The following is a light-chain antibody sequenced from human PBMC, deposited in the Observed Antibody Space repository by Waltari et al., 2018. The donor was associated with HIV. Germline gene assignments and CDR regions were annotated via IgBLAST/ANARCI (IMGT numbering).Light chain of an antibody. CDR3: GSWDSRLSGVV. V-gene: IGLV1-51*01. CDR2: DND. J-gene: IGLJ2*01. CDR1: NSNIEKNF. Sequence: QSVLTQPPSVSAAPGQRVTISCSGSNSNIEKNFVSRYQRLPGTAPKLLIYDNDVRPSGISDRFSGSKSGTSATLGITGLQTGDEATYYCGSWDSRLSGVVFGGGTRLTV.